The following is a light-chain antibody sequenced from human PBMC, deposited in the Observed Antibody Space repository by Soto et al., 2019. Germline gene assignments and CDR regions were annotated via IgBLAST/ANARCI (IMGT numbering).Light chain of an antibody. V-gene: IGLV2-8*01. CDR2: DVN. J-gene: IGLJ3*02. CDR1: SSDVGAHNY. Sequence: SVLTQPPSASGSPGRSLTISCTGTSSDVGAHNYVSWYQQNPGKAPKLMLYDVNKRPSGVPDRFSGSKSGNTASLTVSGLQAEDEADYYCSSYAGGNNWVFGGGTKVTV. CDR3: SSYAGGNNWV.